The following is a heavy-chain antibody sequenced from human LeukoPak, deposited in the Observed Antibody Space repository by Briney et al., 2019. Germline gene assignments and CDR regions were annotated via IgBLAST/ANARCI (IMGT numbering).Heavy chain of an antibody. Sequence: GGSLRLSCAASGFTFSSYWMSWVRQAPGKGLEWVANIKQDGSEKYYVDSVKGRFTISRDNAKNSLYLQMNSLRAEDTAVYYCARPLGYCSSTSCYPTGWFDPWGQGTLVAVSS. CDR3: ARPLGYCSSTSCYPTGWFDP. V-gene: IGHV3-7*01. CDR2: IKQDGSEK. J-gene: IGHJ5*02. CDR1: GFTFSSYW. D-gene: IGHD2-2*01.